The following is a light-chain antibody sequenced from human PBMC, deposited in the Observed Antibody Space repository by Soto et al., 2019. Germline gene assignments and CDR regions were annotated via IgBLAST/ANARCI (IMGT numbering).Light chain of an antibody. J-gene: IGKJ1*01. CDR3: QQYRSWPRT. CDR2: GAS. Sequence: EIVPTQSPATLSVSPGERVILSCRASQSVDISLAWYQQKPGQAPRLLIYGASTRATDMPGTFSGRGSGTEFTLTITSLRPEDFGVYYCQQYRSWPRTFGQGTKVDIK. V-gene: IGKV3-15*01. CDR1: QSVDIS.